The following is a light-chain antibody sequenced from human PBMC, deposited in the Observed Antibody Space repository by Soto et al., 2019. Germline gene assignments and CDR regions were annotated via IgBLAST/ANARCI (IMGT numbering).Light chain of an antibody. CDR1: QGISSW. CDR2: AAS. J-gene: IGKJ1*01. CDR3: QQANSFPWT. Sequence: DIQMTQSPSSLSASVGDIVTMTCRASQGISSWLVWYQQKPGKAPKLLIYAASSLQSGVPSRFSGSGSGTDFTLTISGLHPEDLATYYCQQANSFPWTFGQGTKVDI. V-gene: IGKV1-12*01.